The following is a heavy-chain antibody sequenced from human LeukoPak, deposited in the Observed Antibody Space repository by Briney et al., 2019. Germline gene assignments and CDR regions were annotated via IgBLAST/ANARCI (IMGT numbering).Heavy chain of an antibody. Sequence: SETLSLTCTVSGXSIASYYWSWFRQPPGKRLEWIGHIYYSGSTNYNPSLKSRASISVDTSKNQFSLRLNSVTAADTAVYYCARDHGGYYFDYWGQGTLVTVSS. CDR2: IYYSGST. CDR1: GXSIASYY. D-gene: IGHD3-16*01. J-gene: IGHJ4*02. V-gene: IGHV4-59*01. CDR3: ARDHGGYYFDY.